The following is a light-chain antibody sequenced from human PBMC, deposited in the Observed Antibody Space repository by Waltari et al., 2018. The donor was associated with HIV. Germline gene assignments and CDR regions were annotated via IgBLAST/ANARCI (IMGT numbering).Light chain of an antibody. CDR2: AVE. CDR3: CAYVGYGTKFV. J-gene: IGLJ1*01. CDR1: DNNA. V-gene: IGLV2-23*02. Sequence: ARAQPPSVSGSPGQSTTISCADIDNNAVPWYQQHPDKAPKDILYAVERRPSGISSRVSGFRAGKNAYLKISGLQAEDEADYFCCAYVGYGTKFVFGTGTRVTV.